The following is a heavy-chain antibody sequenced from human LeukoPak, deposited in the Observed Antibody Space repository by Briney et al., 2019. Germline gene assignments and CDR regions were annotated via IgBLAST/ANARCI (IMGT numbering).Heavy chain of an antibody. CDR3: AKDIRSDYGGNPEY. CDR1: GFTFDDYA. J-gene: IGHJ4*02. Sequence: GGSLRLSCAASGFTFDDYAMHWVRQAPGKGLEWVSGISWNSGSIGYADSVKGRFTISRDNAKNSLYLQMNSLRAEDTALYYCAKDIRSDYGGNPEYWGQGTLVTVSS. D-gene: IGHD4-23*01. V-gene: IGHV3-9*01. CDR2: ISWNSGSI.